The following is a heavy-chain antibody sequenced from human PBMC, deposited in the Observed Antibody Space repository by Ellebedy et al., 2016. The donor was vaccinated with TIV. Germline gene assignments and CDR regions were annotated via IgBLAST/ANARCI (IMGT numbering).Heavy chain of an antibody. J-gene: IGHJ6*02. CDR1: GFTFSSHW. CDR2: INSDGTNR. D-gene: IGHD3-22*01. Sequence: GGSLRLSCAASGFTFSSHWMYWVRQAPGKGLLWVSRINSDGTNRDYADSVKGRFTISRDNSKNTLFLQMNSLRAEETAVYYCASREDDNSGHPYYYYGMDVWGQGTTVTVSS. CDR3: ASREDDNSGHPYYYYGMDV. V-gene: IGHV3-74*01.